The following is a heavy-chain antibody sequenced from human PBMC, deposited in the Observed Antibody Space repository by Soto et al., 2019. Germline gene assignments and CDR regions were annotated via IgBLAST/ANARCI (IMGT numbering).Heavy chain of an antibody. D-gene: IGHD3-3*01. CDR2: IIPFFKGI. V-gene: IGHV1-69*13. J-gene: IGHJ6*02. CDR3: ARDVPLNYYDGTYYYYAMDV. Sequence: ASVKVSCKASGGTFTSQAINWVRQAPGQGLEWMGGIIPFFKGIHYAQKFQGRVTITADDSTSTAYMDLSDLRSEDTAVYYCARDVPLNYYDGTYYYYAMDVWGQGTTVTVSS. CDR1: GGTFTSQA.